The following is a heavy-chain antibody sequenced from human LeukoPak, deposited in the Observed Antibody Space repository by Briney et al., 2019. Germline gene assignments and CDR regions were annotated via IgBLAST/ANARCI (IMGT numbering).Heavy chain of an antibody. CDR2: ISGSGGST. V-gene: IGHV3-23*01. J-gene: IGHJ4*02. CDR3: AKDQSYYDILTGYSALDY. Sequence: GGSLRLSCAASGFTFSSYAMSWVRQAPGKGLAWVSGISGSGGSTYHADSVKGRFTISRGNSRNTLHLQMNSLRAEDTAVYYCAKDQSYYDILTGYSALDYWGQGTLVTVSS. D-gene: IGHD3-9*01. CDR1: GFTFSSYA.